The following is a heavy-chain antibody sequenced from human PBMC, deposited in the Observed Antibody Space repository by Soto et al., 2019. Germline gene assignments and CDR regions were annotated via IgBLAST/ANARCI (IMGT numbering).Heavy chain of an antibody. CDR1: GFTFSSYN. D-gene: IGHD3-3*01. CDR2: ISSGSSPI. Sequence: EVQLVESGGGLVQPGGSLRLSCAASGFTFSSYNMNWVRQAPGKGLEWLSYISSGSSPIYYADSVKGRFTISRDNAKNSLYLQMSSLRDEDTAVYYCASLTICGAVIEGMDVWGQGTTVTVSS. CDR3: ASLTICGAVIEGMDV. J-gene: IGHJ6*02. V-gene: IGHV3-48*02.